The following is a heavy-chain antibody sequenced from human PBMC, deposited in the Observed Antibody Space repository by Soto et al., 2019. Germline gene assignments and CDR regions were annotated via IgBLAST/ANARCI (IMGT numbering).Heavy chain of an antibody. V-gene: IGHV1-69*13. Sequence: AVKVSCKASGGTFSSYAISWVRQAPGQGLEWMGGIIPIFGTANYAQKFQGRVTITADESTSTAYMELSSLRSEDAAVYYCASSNYKWFDPWGQGTLVTVS. J-gene: IGHJ5*02. D-gene: IGHD2-2*01. CDR1: GGTFSSYA. CDR2: IIPIFGTA. CDR3: ASSNYKWFDP.